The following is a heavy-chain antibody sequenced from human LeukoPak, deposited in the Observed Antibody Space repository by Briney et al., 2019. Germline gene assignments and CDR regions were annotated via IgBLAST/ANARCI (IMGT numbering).Heavy chain of an antibody. Sequence: ASVKVSCKASGYTFTSYYMHWVRQAPGQGLEWMGLINPTGGSTGYAQKFQGRVTMTRDMSTSTDYMELSSLRSEDTTIYYCARDNSVGDNAWWFDPWGQGTLVTVSS. J-gene: IGHJ5*02. CDR2: INPTGGST. CDR1: GYTFTSYY. CDR3: ARDNSVGDNAWWFDP. V-gene: IGHV1-46*01. D-gene: IGHD1-26*01.